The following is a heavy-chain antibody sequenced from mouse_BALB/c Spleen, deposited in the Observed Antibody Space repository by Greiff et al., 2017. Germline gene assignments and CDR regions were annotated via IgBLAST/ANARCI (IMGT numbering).Heavy chain of an antibody. CDR2: IYPGDGDT. J-gene: IGHJ2*01. D-gene: IGHD2-14*01. V-gene: IGHV1-82*01. Sequence: VKLVESGPELVKPGASVKISCKASGYAFSSSWMNWVKQRPGQGLEWIGRIYPGDGDTNYNGKFKGKATLTADKSSSTAYMQLSSLTSVDSAVYFCARWRYDGGYWGQGTTLTVSS. CDR1: GYAFSSSW. CDR3: ARWRYDGGY.